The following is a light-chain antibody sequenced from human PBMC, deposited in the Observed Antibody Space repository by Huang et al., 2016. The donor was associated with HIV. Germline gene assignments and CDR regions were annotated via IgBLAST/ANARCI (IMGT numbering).Light chain of an antibody. V-gene: IGKV1-39*01. CDR1: QNVNTD. Sequence: DIQMTQSPPSLSASVGDSVTIARRASQNVNTDLNWYQQKPGQAPRLLIFAASRLRSGVPSRFSGSGSGTEFTLTISSLQLEDFATYYCQQRFSTTITFGQGTRLDIK. CDR3: QQRFSTTIT. CDR2: AAS. J-gene: IGKJ5*01.